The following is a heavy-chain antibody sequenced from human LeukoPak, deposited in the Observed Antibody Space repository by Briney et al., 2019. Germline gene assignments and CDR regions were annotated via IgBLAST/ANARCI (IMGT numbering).Heavy chain of an antibody. V-gene: IGHV4-4*07. D-gene: IGHD3-10*01. CDR3: ARDAMVRGLKGYYYYGMDV. Sequence: SETLSLTCSVSGGSISTSYWSWIRQPAGKGLEWIGHIYTTGSTNYNPSLKSRVTLSVDTSKDQLPLKLSSVTAADTAVYYCARDAMVRGLKGYYYYGMDVWGQGTTVTVSS. CDR2: IYTTGST. J-gene: IGHJ6*02. CDR1: GGSISTSY.